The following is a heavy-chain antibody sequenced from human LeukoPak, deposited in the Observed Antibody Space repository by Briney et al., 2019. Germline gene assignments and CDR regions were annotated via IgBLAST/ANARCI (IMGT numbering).Heavy chain of an antibody. V-gene: IGHV1-18*01. CDR1: GYSFTNYG. Sequence: GASVKVSCKAPGYSFTNYGVNWVRQAPGQGLEWLGWISGYTGNTDYAQKFQGRVTMTTDTSTTTAYMELRSLRSDDTAVYYCARAPRVASTGRFDYWGQGTLVTVSS. J-gene: IGHJ4*02. CDR2: ISGYTGNT. D-gene: IGHD6-13*01. CDR3: ARAPRVASTGRFDY.